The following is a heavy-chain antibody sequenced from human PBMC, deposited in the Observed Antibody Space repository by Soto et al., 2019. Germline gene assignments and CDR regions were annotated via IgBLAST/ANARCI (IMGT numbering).Heavy chain of an antibody. CDR3: AISIVVVTAEYYFDY. CDR1: GGTFSSYA. D-gene: IGHD2-21*02. CDR2: IIPIFGTA. J-gene: IGHJ4*02. Sequence: GASVKVSCKASGGTFSSYAISWVLQAPGQGLEWMGGIIPIFGTANYAQKFQGRVTITADESTSTAYMELSSLRSEDTAVYYCAISIVVVTAEYYFDYWGQGTLVTVSS. V-gene: IGHV1-69*13.